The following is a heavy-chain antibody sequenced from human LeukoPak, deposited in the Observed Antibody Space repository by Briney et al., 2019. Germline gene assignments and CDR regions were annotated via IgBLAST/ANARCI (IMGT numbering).Heavy chain of an antibody. CDR1: GGSFSGHY. CDR2: INHSGNT. J-gene: IGHJ5*02. V-gene: IGHV4-34*01. CDR3: ARDQWIQLRVGVNWFDP. Sequence: PSETLSLTCAVYGGSFSGHYWSWIRQPPGKGLEWVGEINHSGNTNYNPSLKSRVTISVDTSKNQFSLKLSSVTAADTAVYYCARDQWIQLRVGVNWFDPWGQGTLVTVSS. D-gene: IGHD5-18*01.